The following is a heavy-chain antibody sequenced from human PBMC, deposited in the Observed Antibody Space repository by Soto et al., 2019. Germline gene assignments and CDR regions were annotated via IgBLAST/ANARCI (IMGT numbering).Heavy chain of an antibody. CDR3: ARLQNFVNWSFDH. V-gene: IGHV4-59*08. J-gene: IGHJ4*02. Sequence: QAQLQEWGPGLVKPSETLSLTCRVSGVSTPPNTWGGVRQPPGGGLEWIGFTPHSGYINYSPSFKSRVTMSVDPSKNQISLKLTSVTATDTAVYYCARLQNFVNWSFDHWGQGALVTVSS. CDR2: TPHSGYI. D-gene: IGHD3-3*01. CDR1: GVSTPPNT.